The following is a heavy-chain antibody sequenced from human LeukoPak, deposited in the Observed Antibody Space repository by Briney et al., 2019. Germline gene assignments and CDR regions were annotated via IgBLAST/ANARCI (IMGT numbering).Heavy chain of an antibody. CDR3: ARTRRHYYGSGKNLTPWPAGMDV. Sequence: SETLSLTCSVSGDSISDYYWAWIRQPPGKGLEWIGSSGSTKYDPSLKSRVSISVDTSKSQFSLTLRSVTAADTAIYYCARTRRHYYGSGKNLTPWPAGMDVWGQGTTVCVS. CDR1: GDSISDYY. V-gene: IGHV4-59*01. D-gene: IGHD3-10*01. J-gene: IGHJ6*02. CDR2: SGST.